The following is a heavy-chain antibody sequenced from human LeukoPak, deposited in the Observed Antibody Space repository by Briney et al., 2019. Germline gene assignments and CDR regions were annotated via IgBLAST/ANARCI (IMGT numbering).Heavy chain of an antibody. Sequence: GGSLRLSCAASGFTVSSNYMSWVRQAPGRGLEWASVIYSGGNTYYADSVKGRFTISRDNSKNTLYLQMNSLRAEDTAVYYCASPNGYNSDYFDYWGQGTLVTVSS. J-gene: IGHJ4*02. D-gene: IGHD5-24*01. CDR2: IYSGGNT. CDR3: ASPNGYNSDYFDY. V-gene: IGHV3-53*01. CDR1: GFTVSSNY.